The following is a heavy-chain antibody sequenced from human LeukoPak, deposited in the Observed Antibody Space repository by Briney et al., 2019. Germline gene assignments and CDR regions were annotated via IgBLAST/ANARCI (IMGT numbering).Heavy chain of an antibody. CDR3: ARGIGLRQYYYYYMDV. J-gene: IGHJ6*03. D-gene: IGHD5-12*01. CDR1: GYTFTGYY. V-gene: IGHV1-2*02. CDR2: INPNSGGA. Sequence: ASVKVSCKASGYTFTGYYMHWVRQAPGQGLEWMGWINPNSGGANYAQKFQGRVTMTRDTSISTAYMELSRLRSGDTAVYYCARGIGLRQYYYYYMDVWGKGTTVTVSS.